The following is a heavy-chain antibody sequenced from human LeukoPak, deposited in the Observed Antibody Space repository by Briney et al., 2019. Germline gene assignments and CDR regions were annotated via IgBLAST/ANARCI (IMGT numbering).Heavy chain of an antibody. J-gene: IGHJ4*02. CDR3: AKNRATGSAFYDY. V-gene: IGHV3-23*01. CDR1: GFTFNNYE. D-gene: IGHD3-10*01. Sequence: GGSLRLSCAASGFTFNNYEMNWVRQAPGKGLEWISYVTSSGGTTYYADSVKGRFTSSRDNSKSTLYLQMSNLRAEDTAVYFCAKNRATGSAFYDYWGQGTQVTVPS. CDR2: VTSSGGTT.